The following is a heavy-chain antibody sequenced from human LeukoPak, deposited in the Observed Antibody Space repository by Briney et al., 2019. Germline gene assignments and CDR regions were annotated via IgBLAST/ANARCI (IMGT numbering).Heavy chain of an antibody. D-gene: IGHD6-19*01. CDR2: TSAYNGNT. CDR1: GYTFASYG. V-gene: IGHV1-18*01. CDR3: ARETPIAVAGPYFDY. J-gene: IGHJ4*02. Sequence: ATVKVSCKASGYTFASYGISWVRQAPGQGLEWMGWTSAYNGNTNYAQKLQGRVTMTTDTSTSTAYMELSRLRSDDTAVYYCARETPIAVAGPYFDYWGQGTLVTVSS.